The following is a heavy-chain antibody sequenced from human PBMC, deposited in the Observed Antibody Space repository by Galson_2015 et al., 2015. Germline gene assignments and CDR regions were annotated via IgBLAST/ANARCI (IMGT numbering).Heavy chain of an antibody. D-gene: IGHD3-16*01. CDR3: ARDEGPWGFDY. V-gene: IGHV1-2*04. Sequence: SCKASGYTFTGYSMHWGRQAPGPGLAWMGWINPNSGGTNYAQKFQGWVTMTRDTSISTAYMELSRLRSDDTAVYYCARDEGPWGFDYWGQGTRVTVSS. CDR2: INPNSGGT. J-gene: IGHJ4*02. CDR1: GYTFTGYS.